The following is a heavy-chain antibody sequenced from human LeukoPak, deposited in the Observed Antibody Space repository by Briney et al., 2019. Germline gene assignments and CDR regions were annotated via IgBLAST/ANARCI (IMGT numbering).Heavy chain of an antibody. V-gene: IGHV4-59*01. CDR3: ARGLVVVPAVTPGIAFDI. CDR2: IYYSGST. J-gene: IGHJ3*02. Sequence: SETLSLTCTVSGGSISSYYWSWIRQPPGKGLEWIGYIYYSGSTNYNPSLKSRVTISVDTSKNQFSLKLSSVTAADTAVYYCARGLVVVPAVTPGIAFDIWGQGTMVTVSS. CDR1: GGSISSYY. D-gene: IGHD2-2*01.